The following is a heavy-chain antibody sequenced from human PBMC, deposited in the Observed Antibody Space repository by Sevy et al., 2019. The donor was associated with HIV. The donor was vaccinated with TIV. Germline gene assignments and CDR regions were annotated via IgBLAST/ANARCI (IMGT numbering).Heavy chain of an antibody. V-gene: IGHV4-59*08. CDR1: GGSITSLY. Sequence: SETLSLTCTVSGGSITSLYWGWIRQPPGKGLEWIANIYYIGNTNSNPSLKSRVTISLDTSKNQFSLRLSSVTAADTAIYYGAGENAWGRGYSWGQGTLVTVSS. D-gene: IGHD1-26*01. J-gene: IGHJ4*02. CDR3: AGENAWGRGYS. CDR2: IYYIGNT.